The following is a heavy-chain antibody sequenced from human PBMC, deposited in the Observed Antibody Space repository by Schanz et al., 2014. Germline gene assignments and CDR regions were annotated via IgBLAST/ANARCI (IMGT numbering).Heavy chain of an antibody. CDR3: ARLGSSSWFTSFDY. Sequence: QVQLVESGGTLVKPGGSLRLSCVVSGFTFSDYYMSWIRQAPGKGLEWVSYISSSSIYTNYADSVKGRFTISRDNAKNSLSLQMNSLRADDTAVYYCARLGSSSWFTSFDYWGQGTLVTVSS. J-gene: IGHJ4*02. CDR2: ISSSSIYT. V-gene: IGHV3-11*06. D-gene: IGHD6-13*01. CDR1: GFTFSDYY.